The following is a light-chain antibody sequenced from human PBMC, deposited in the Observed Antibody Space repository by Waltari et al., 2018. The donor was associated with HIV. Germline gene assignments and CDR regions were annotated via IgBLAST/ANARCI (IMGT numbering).Light chain of an antibody. CDR2: WAS. CDR1: HNVLYSPNNKNY. J-gene: IGKJ1*01. Sequence: DIVMTQSPDSLAVSLGERATINRKSSHNVLYSPNNKNYLAWCQQKPGQPPKRLIYWASIREAGVPDRFTGSGSGTDFTLTISSLQAEDVAVYYCQQYANTPWTFGRGTKVEIK. CDR3: QQYANTPWT. V-gene: IGKV4-1*01.